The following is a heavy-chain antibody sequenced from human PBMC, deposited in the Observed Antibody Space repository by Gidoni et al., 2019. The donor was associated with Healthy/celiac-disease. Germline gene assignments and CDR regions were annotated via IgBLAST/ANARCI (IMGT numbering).Heavy chain of an antibody. CDR2: INPSGGST. V-gene: IGHV1-46*03. D-gene: IGHD6-13*01. CDR1: GYTFTRYY. CDR3: ARGGDRAAAGRYYGMDV. J-gene: IGHJ6*02. Sequence: QVQLVQSGAEVKKPGASVKVSCKASGYTFTRYYMHWVRQAPGQGLEWMGIINPSGGSTSYAQKFQGRVTMTRDTSTSTVYMELSSLRSEDTAVYYCARGGDRAAAGRYYGMDVWGQGTTVTVSS.